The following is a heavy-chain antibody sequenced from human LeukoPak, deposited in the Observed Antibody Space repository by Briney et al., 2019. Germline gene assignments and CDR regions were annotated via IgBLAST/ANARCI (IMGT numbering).Heavy chain of an antibody. D-gene: IGHD6-19*01. Sequence: GRSLRLSCAASGFTFDDYAMHWVRQAPGKGLEWVSGISWNSGSIGYADSVKGRFTISGDNAKNSLYLQMNSLRAEDTALYYCAKDLSADSGRIDYWGQGTLVTVSS. CDR3: AKDLSADSGRIDY. CDR2: ISWNSGSI. CDR1: GFTFDDYA. J-gene: IGHJ4*02. V-gene: IGHV3-9*01.